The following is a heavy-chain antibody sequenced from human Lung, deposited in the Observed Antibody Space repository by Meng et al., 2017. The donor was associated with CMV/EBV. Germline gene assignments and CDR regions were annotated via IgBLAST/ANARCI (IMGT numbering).Heavy chain of an antibody. V-gene: IGHV4-59*01. CDR2: IYYSGST. CDR1: AGSISSYY. Sequence: SETXSLXXPLSAGSISSYYWSWIRQPPGKGLEWIGYIYYSGSTNYNPSLKSRVTISVDTSKNQFSLKLSSVTAADTAVYYCARGGYYDFWSGYSYYYYYGTDVXGRGXTVTFSS. CDR3: ARGGYYDFWSGYSYYYYYGTDV. D-gene: IGHD3-3*01. J-gene: IGHJ6*02.